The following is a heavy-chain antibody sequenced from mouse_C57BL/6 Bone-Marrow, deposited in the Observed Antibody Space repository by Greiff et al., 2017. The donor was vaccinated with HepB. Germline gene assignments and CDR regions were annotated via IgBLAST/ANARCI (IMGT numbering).Heavy chain of an antibody. J-gene: IGHJ1*03. CDR2: IYPGGGYT. CDR1: GYTFTNYW. Sequence: LQESGAELVRPGTSVKMSCKASGYTFTNYWIGWAKQRPGHGLEWIGDIYPGGGYTNYNEKFKGKATLTADKSSSTAYMQFSSLTSEDSAIYYCARGYYGSSYWYFDVWGTGTTVTVSS. V-gene: IGHV1-63*01. CDR3: ARGYYGSSYWYFDV. D-gene: IGHD1-1*01.